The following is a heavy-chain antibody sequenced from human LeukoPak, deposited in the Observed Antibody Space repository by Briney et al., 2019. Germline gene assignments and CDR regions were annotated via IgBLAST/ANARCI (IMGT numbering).Heavy chain of an antibody. Sequence: PGGSLRLSCAASGFTFSNAWMNWVRQAPGKGLEWVGRIKSKTDGGTTDYAAPVKGRFTISRDDSKNTLYLQMNSLKTEDTAVYYCTTVHTGPILQWLVLYYYYYGMDVWGQGTTVTVSS. J-gene: IGHJ6*02. CDR1: GFTFSNAW. D-gene: IGHD6-19*01. CDR3: TTVHTGPILQWLVLYYYYYGMDV. V-gene: IGHV3-15*07. CDR2: IKSKTDGGTT.